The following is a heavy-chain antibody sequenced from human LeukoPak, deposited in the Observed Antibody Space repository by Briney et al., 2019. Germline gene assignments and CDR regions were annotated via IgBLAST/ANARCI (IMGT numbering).Heavy chain of an antibody. CDR3: AKDLITMFRGSPMDV. V-gene: IGHV3-30*02. CDR1: GFTFSNYG. D-gene: IGHD3-10*02. J-gene: IGHJ6*02. Sequence: GGSLRLSCAASGFTFSNYGMHWVRQAPGKGLEWVALLVYDGFYKYYADSVKGRFTISRDDSTNTLYLQLTSLRAEDTAVYYCAKDLITMFRGSPMDVWGRGTTVTVS. CDR2: LVYDGFYK.